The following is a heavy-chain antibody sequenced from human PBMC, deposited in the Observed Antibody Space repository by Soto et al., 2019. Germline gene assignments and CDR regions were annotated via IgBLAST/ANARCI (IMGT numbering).Heavy chain of an antibody. D-gene: IGHD7-27*01. CDR2: IYDGGRT. Sequence: QVQLQESGPGLVKPSQTLSLTCTVSGGSISTVDYWWSWIRQSPDMGLEWIGHIYDGGRTYNNPSLESRDTMSVDTAKSQLSLTLSSVSAADTAVYYCARGPSGDKVDSWGQGTLVTVSS. V-gene: IGHV4-30-4*01. CDR1: GGSISTVDYW. CDR3: ARGPSGDKVDS. J-gene: IGHJ4*02.